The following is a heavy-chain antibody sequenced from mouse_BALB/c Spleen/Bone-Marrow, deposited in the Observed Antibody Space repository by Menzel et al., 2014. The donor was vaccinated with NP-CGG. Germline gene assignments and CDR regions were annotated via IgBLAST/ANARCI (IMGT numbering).Heavy chain of an antibody. CDR2: ISGGGNS. CDR1: GFSFSSYA. D-gene: IGHD1-2*01. J-gene: IGHJ2*01. CDR3: ARARGVTTATPYYFDY. V-gene: IGHV5-6-5*01. Sequence: EVKLVQSGGGLVKPGGSLKLSCAASGFSFSSYAVTWVRQTPETRLEWVASISGGGNSYHSDNMKGRFTISRDNARNILYLQMSSLRSEDTAMYYCARARGVTTATPYYFDYWGQGTALTVSS.